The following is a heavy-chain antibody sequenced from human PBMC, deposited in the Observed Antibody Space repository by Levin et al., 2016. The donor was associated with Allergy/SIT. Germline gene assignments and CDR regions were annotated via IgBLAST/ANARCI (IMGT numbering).Heavy chain of an antibody. D-gene: IGHD2-2*02. CDR2: VHPGLGET. CDR1: GYSFTSYL. V-gene: IGHV1-46*01. CDR3: ARDRGIALAVVSDPIPPAVPDYGMDV. J-gene: IGHJ6*02. Sequence: ASVKVSCKASGYSFTSYLMHWVRQAPGQGLEWMGLVHPGLGETLYAQKFQGVITMTWDTSTSTAYMELRSLRSDDTAVYYCARDRGIALAVVSDPIPPAVPDYGMDVWGQGTTVTVSS.